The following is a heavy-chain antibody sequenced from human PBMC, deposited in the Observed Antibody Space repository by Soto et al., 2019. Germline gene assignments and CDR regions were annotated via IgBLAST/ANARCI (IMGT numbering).Heavy chain of an antibody. D-gene: IGHD3-3*01. V-gene: IGHV1-18*01. J-gene: IGHJ6*02. CDR1: GYTFTSYG. CDR3: ARDLSITIFGVVTAYGMDV. Sequence: QVQLVQSGAEVKKPGASVKVSCKASGYTFTSYGISWVRQAPGQGLEWMGWISAYNGNTNYAQKFQGRVTITADESTSTAYMELSSLRSEDTAVYYCARDLSITIFGVVTAYGMDVWGQGTTVTVSS. CDR2: ISAYNGNT.